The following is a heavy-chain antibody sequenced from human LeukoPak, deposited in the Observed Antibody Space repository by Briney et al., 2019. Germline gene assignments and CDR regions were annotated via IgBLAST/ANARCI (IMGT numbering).Heavy chain of an antibody. Sequence: SETLSLTCTVSGGSISSYYWSWIRQPPGKGLEWIGYIYYSGSTYYNPSLESRLTISVATSKNQFSLKLSSVTAADTAVYYCARYIRFLEWSPFDYWGQGTLVTVSS. CDR2: IYYSGST. CDR3: ARYIRFLEWSPFDY. D-gene: IGHD3-3*01. J-gene: IGHJ4*02. V-gene: IGHV4-59*08. CDR1: GGSISSYY.